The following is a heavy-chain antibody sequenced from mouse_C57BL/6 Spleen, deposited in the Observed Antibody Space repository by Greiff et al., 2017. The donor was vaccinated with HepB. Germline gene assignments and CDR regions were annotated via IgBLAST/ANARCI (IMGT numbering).Heavy chain of an antibody. V-gene: IGHV1-81*01. CDR1: GYTFTSYG. CDR3: ARSGDGYSLYYFDY. D-gene: IGHD2-3*01. CDR2: IYPRSGNT. Sequence: VQLQQSGAELARPGASVKLSCKASGYTFTSYGISWVKQRTGQGLEWIGEIYPRSGNTYYNEKFKGKATLTADKSSSTAYMELRSLTSEDSAVYFCARSGDGYSLYYFDYWGQGTTLTVSS. J-gene: IGHJ2*01.